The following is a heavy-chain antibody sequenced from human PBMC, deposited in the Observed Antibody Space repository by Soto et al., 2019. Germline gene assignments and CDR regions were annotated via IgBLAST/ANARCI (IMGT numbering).Heavy chain of an antibody. CDR1: GYTFTSYG. CDR3: AKSAHYDFWSGYYTYFDY. Sequence: ASVKVSCKASGYTFTSYGISWVRQAPGQGLEWMGWISAYNGNTNYAQKLQGRVTMTTDTSTSTAYMELRSLRSDDTAVYYCAKSAHYDFWSGYYTYFDYWGQGTLVTVSS. V-gene: IGHV1-18*01. D-gene: IGHD3-3*01. J-gene: IGHJ4*02. CDR2: ISAYNGNT.